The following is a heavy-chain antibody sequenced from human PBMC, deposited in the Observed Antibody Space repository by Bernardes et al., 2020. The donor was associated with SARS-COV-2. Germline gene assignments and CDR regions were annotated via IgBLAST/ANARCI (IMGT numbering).Heavy chain of an antibody. V-gene: IGHV3-21*01. D-gene: IGHD6-13*01. CDR2: ISSSSSYI. Sequence: GSLRLSCAASGFTFSSYSMNWVRQAPGKGLEWVSSISSSSSYIYYADSVRGRFTISRDNAKNSLYLQMNSLRAEDTAVYYCARVLSSPHARYWGQGTLVTVSS. CDR1: GFTFSSYS. J-gene: IGHJ4*02. CDR3: ARVLSSPHARY.